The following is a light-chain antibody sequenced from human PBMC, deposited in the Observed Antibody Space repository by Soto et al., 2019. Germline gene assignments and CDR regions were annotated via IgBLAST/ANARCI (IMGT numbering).Light chain of an antibody. CDR3: TSYTSTSTYV. J-gene: IGLJ1*01. V-gene: IGLV2-14*01. CDR1: NSDVGAYNY. CDR2: DVT. Sequence: SALTQPASVSGPPGQSITIAFTGTNSDVGAYNYVSWYQHHPGKAPRLVIYDVTNRPSGISDRFSGSKSGNTASLTISGLLAGDEADYYCTSYTSTSTYVFGTGTKVTVL.